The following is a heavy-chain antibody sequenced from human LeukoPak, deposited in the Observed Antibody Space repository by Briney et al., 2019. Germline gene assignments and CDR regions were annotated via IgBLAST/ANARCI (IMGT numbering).Heavy chain of an antibody. CDR2: ISSSGSTI. D-gene: IGHD2/OR15-2a*01. V-gene: IGHV3-11*01. CDR1: GFTFSDYY. CDR3: ARDASPTTYWYFDL. Sequence: GGSLRLSCAASGFTFSDYYMSWIRQAPGKWLEWVSYISSSGSTIYYADSVKGRFTISRDNAKNSLYLQMNSLRAEDTAVYYCARDASPTTYWYFDLWGRGTLVTVSS. J-gene: IGHJ2*01.